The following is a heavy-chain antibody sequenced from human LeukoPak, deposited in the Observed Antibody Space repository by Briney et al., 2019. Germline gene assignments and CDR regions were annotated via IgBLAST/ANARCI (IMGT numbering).Heavy chain of an antibody. D-gene: IGHD3-10*01. J-gene: IGHJ4*02. CDR2: IKQDGSEQ. CDR1: GSTFSGYW. V-gene: IGHV3-7*01. CDR3: ARDGWAHGAFDY. Sequence: PGGPLRLSCTASGSTFSGYWMNWVRQAPGKGPEWLANIKQDGSEQHYVDSVKGRFTISRDNAKDSLYLQMDSLRAEDMALYYCARDGWAHGAFDYWGQGVLVTVSS.